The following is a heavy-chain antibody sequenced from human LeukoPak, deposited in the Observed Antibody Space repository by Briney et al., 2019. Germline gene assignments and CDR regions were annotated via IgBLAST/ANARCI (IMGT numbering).Heavy chain of an antibody. D-gene: IGHD5-12*01. CDR3: AGGLWSGYDLGY. V-gene: IGHV4-34*01. J-gene: IGHJ4*02. Sequence: PSETLSLTCAVYGGSFSGYYWSWIRQPPGKGLEWIGEINHSGSTNYNPSLKSRVTISVDTSKNQFSLKLSSVTAADTAVYYCAGGLWSGYDLGYWGQGTLVTVSS. CDR2: INHSGST. CDR1: GGSFSGYY.